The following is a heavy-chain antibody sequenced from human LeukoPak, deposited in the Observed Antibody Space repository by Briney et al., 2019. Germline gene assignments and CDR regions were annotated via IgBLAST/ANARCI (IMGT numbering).Heavy chain of an antibody. Sequence: ASVKVSCKASGYTFTSYYMHWVRQAPGQGLEWMGIINPGGGGSIYAQRFQGRVTMTRDTSTSTVYMELSSLRSEDTAMYYCARGSNYYYDSSADYPRYWGQGTMVTVSS. V-gene: IGHV1-46*01. CDR3: ARGSNYYYDSSADYPRY. J-gene: IGHJ3*01. CDR2: INPGGGGS. CDR1: GYTFTSYY. D-gene: IGHD3-22*01.